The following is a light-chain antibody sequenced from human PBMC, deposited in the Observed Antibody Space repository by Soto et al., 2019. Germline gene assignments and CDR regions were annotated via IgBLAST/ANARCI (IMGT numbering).Light chain of an antibody. CDR2: WAS. CDR1: QSVLYSSNNKDY. J-gene: IGKJ1*01. V-gene: IGKV4-1*01. Sequence: DIVVTQSPDSLAVPLGERATINCKSSQSVLYSSNNKDYLAWYQKKPGQPPKLLIYWASTRQFGVPDRFSGSGSGTDFSLTISSLQAEDVAVYYCQQYFSTPRTFGQGTKVEIK. CDR3: QQYFSTPRT.